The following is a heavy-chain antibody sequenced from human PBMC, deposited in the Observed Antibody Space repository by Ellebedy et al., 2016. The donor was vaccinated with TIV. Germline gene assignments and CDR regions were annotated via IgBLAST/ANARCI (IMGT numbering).Heavy chain of an antibody. CDR1: GYTFTSYA. J-gene: IGHJ5*02. D-gene: IGHD2-2*01. CDR2: ISAYNGNT. CDR3: ARTAPSSTLSAFDP. Sequence: AASVKVSCKASGYTFTSYAMHWVRQAPGQRLEWMGWISAYNGNTNYAQKLQGRVTMTTDTSTSTAYMELRSLRSDDTAVYYCARTAPSSTLSAFDPWGQGTLVTVSS. V-gene: IGHV1-18*01.